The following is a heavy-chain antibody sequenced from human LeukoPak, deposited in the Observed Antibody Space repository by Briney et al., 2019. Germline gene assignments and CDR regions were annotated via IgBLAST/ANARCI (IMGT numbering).Heavy chain of an antibody. Sequence: GGSLRLSCVASGFTFSIHSMNWVRQAPGKGLEWVSCISSTSSYIYYADSVKGRFTISRDNAKNSVYLQMNSLRGEDTAVYHCAKTISGYCSTTSCLNWFDPWGQGTLVTVSS. CDR1: GFTFSIHS. J-gene: IGHJ5*02. CDR2: ISSTSSYI. D-gene: IGHD2-2*03. CDR3: AKTISGYCSTTSCLNWFDP. V-gene: IGHV3-21*04.